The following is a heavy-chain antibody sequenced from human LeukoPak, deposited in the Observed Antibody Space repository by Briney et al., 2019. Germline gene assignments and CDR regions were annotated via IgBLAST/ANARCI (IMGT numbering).Heavy chain of an antibody. CDR1: GYTFTSYY. CDR3: ARGAAGIDY. V-gene: IGHV1-46*01. Sequence: ASVKVSCTASGYTFTSYYMHWVRQAPGQGLEWMGIINPSGGSASYAQKFQGRVTMTRDMSTSTVSMELSSLRSEDTAVYYCARGAAGIDYWGQGTLVTVSS. J-gene: IGHJ4*02. CDR2: INPSGGSA. D-gene: IGHD6-13*01.